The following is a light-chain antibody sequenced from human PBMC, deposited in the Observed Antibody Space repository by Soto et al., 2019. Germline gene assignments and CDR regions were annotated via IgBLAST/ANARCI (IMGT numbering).Light chain of an antibody. Sequence: EIVMTQSPATLSVSPGGRATLSCRASQSISDTLAWYQQKPGQAPRLLISGASTRATAIPARFSGGGSGTEFTLTISSLQSEDFAVYYCQQYESWPRTFGQGTKVDI. CDR2: GAS. CDR1: QSISDT. CDR3: QQYESWPRT. V-gene: IGKV3-15*01. J-gene: IGKJ1*01.